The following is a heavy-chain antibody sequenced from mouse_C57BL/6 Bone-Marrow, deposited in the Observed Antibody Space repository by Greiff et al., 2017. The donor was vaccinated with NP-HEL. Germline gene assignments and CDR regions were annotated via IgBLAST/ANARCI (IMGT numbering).Heavy chain of an antibody. V-gene: IGHV1-81*01. CDR3: ARCGGDYGNSFDY. D-gene: IGHD1-1*01. J-gene: IGHJ2*01. Sequence: QVQLKQSGAELAKPGASVKLSCKASGYTFTSYGISWVKQRPGQGLEWIGEIYPRSGNTYYIEKFKGKATLTVDKSSSTAYMELRSLTSEDSAVYFCARCGGDYGNSFDYWGQGTTLTVSS. CDR2: IYPRSGNT. CDR1: GYTFTSYG.